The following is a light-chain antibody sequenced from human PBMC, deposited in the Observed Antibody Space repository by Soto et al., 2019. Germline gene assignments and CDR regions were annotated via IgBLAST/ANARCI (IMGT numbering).Light chain of an antibody. CDR3: QQYYSVPIT. Sequence: DIVMTQSPDSLAVSLVERATINCKSSQSVLYSSNNKNYLAWYQQKPGQPPKLLIYWASTRESGVPDRFSGGGSGTDFTLTISSLQAEDVAVYYCQQYYSVPITFGQGTRLEIK. CDR1: QSVLYSSNNKNY. V-gene: IGKV4-1*01. J-gene: IGKJ5*01. CDR2: WAS.